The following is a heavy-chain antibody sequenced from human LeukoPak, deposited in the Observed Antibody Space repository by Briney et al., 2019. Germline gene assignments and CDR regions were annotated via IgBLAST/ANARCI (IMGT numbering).Heavy chain of an antibody. J-gene: IGHJ3*02. Sequence: GGSLRLSCAASGFTFSSYSMNWVRQAPGKGLEWVSYISGSRSTIYYADSVKGRFTISRDNAKNSLYLQMNSLRAEDTAVYYCARGGLRYGFDIWGQGTMVTVSS. V-gene: IGHV3-48*01. D-gene: IGHD4-17*01. CDR1: GFTFSSYS. CDR2: ISGSRSTI. CDR3: ARGGLRYGFDI.